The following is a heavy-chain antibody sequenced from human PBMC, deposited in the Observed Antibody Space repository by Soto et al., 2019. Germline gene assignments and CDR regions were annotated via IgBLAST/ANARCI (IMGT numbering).Heavy chain of an antibody. CDR3: AREDTSGFHRRGYYGMDV. J-gene: IGHJ6*02. CDR1: GFTFSSYS. Sequence: PGGSLRLSCAASGFTFSSYSMSWVRQAPGKGLEWVSYISSDSTTIYYADSVKGRFTISRDNAKNSLYLQMNSLRDEDTAVFYCAREDTSGFHRRGYYGMDVWGQGTTVTVSS. D-gene: IGHD3-22*01. CDR2: ISSDSTTI. V-gene: IGHV3-48*02.